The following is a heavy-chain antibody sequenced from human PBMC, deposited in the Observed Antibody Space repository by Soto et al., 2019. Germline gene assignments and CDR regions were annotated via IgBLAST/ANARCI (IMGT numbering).Heavy chain of an antibody. CDR3: ARDADAMIYPNFDD. CDR1: GDSFSGYF. J-gene: IGHJ5*02. CDR2: ITEGGTT. V-gene: IGHV4-34*01. Sequence: PWETVSLTCAVHGDSFSGYFWTWIRQPPGKGLEWIAEITEGGTTNYSPSLKSRVSIAVDSSKRQFSLTLSSVTAADTAMYYCARDADAMIYPNFDDWSEGSLVTVSS. D-gene: IGHD2-2*01.